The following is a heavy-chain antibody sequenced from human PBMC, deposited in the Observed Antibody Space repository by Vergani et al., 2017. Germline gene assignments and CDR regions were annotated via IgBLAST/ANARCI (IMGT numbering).Heavy chain of an antibody. Sequence: VQLQESGPGLVKPSEPLSLTCAVSDYSISSGRYWGWIRQPPGKGLEWIGSIFHSGSTHYNPSLVSQVTISVDTSKNQFSLKLTSVTAADTAVYYCVGHDLFGDYQTGIDYWGLGTLVTVSS. V-gene: IGHV4-38-2*01. D-gene: IGHD4-17*01. CDR2: IFHSGST. J-gene: IGHJ4*02. CDR3: VGHDLFGDYQTGIDY. CDR1: DYSISSGRY.